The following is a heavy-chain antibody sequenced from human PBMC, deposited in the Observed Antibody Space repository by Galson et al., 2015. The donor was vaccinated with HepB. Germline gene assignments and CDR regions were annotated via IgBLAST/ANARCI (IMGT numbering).Heavy chain of an antibody. J-gene: IGHJ3*02. CDR1: GFTFSSYS. CDR3: ARDSLERRGEGAFDI. Sequence: SLRLSCAASGFTFSSYSMNWVRQAPGKGLEWVSYISSSSSTIYYADSVKGRFTISRDNAKNSLYLQMNSLRAEDTAVYYCARDSLERRGEGAFDIWGQGTMVTVSS. D-gene: IGHD1-1*01. V-gene: IGHV3-48*01. CDR2: ISSSSSTI.